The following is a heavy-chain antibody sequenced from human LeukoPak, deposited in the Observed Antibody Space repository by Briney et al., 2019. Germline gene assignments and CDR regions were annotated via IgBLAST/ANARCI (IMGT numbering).Heavy chain of an antibody. CDR1: GRSISTSSYY. CDR3: ARHERIRGVH. CDR2: IYDSGST. V-gene: IGHV4-39*01. Sequence: SETLSLTCTVSGRSISTSSYYWGWIRQPPGKGLEWIGSIYDSGSTYYNPSLKSRVTISVDTSKNQFSLKLSSVTAADTAVYYCARHERIRGVHWGQGTLVTVCS. J-gene: IGHJ4*02. D-gene: IGHD2-21*01.